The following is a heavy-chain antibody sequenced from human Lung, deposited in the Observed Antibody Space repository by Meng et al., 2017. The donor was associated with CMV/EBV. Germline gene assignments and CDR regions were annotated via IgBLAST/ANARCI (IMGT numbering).Heavy chain of an antibody. D-gene: IGHD3-10*01. J-gene: IGHJ1*01. CDR3: LRRSGGSV. CDR1: GDSITNHNW. Sequence: VRLRGWGPDWGKPSEPLSLTCSVSGDSITNHNWWAWVRQPPGKGLEWIGEIPHRGSSAYNPSLKSRVSMSIDKSKNQFSLKLTSVTAADTAVYHCLRRSGGSVWGQGTLVTVSS. CDR2: IPHRGSS. V-gene: IGHV4-4*02.